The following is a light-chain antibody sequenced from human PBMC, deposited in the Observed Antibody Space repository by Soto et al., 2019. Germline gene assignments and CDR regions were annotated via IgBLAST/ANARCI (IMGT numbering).Light chain of an antibody. Sequence: QSVQTQPASVSGSPGQSITISCTGTSSDVGGYNYVSWYQQHPGKAPKLMIYDVSNRPSGVSNRFSGSKSGNTASLTISGLQAEDEADYYCSSYTSSSTLVFGTGTKVTVL. V-gene: IGLV2-14*01. J-gene: IGLJ1*01. CDR2: DVS. CDR1: SSDVGGYNY. CDR3: SSYTSSSTLV.